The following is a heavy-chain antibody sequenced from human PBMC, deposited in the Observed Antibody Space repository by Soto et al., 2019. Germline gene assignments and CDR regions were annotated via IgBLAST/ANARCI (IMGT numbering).Heavy chain of an antibody. J-gene: IGHJ4*02. CDR1: GYTFTSYY. CDR2: INPSGGST. D-gene: IGHD2-2*01. Sequence: QVQLVQSGAEVKKPGASVKVSCKASGYTFTSYYMHWVRQAPGQGLEWMGIINPSGGSTSYAQKFQGRVTMTRDTSTSTVYMELSSLRSEDTAVYSCAREEGYCSSTSCYYFDYWGQGTLVTVSS. CDR3: AREEGYCSSTSCYYFDY. V-gene: IGHV1-46*01.